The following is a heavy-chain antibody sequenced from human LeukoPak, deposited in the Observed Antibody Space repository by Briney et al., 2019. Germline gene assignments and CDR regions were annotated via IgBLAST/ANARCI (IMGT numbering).Heavy chain of an antibody. D-gene: IGHD2-15*01. CDR1: GFTFSDYY. V-gene: IGHV3-11*04. J-gene: IGHJ4*02. CDR3: ARHDCSGGSCSFDY. CDR2: ISSSGSTI. Sequence: GGSLRLSCAASGFTFSDYYMSWIRQAPGKGLEWVSYISSSGSTIYYADSVKGRFTLSRDNAKNSLYPQMNSLRAEDTAVYYCARHDCSGGSCSFDYWGQGTLVTVSS.